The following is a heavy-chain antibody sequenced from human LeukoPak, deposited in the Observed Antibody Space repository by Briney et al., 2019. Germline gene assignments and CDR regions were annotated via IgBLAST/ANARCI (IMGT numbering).Heavy chain of an antibody. CDR3: ARGNGGNGYFDY. J-gene: IGHJ4*02. CDR1: GYSISSGYY. CDR2: IYHSGST. V-gene: IGHV4-38-2*01. D-gene: IGHD2-15*01. Sequence: SETLSLTCAVSGYSISSGYYWGWIRQPPGKGLEWIGSIYHSGSTYYNPSLKSRVTISVDTSKNQFSLKLSSVTAADTAVYYCARGNGGNGYFDYWGQGTLVTVSS.